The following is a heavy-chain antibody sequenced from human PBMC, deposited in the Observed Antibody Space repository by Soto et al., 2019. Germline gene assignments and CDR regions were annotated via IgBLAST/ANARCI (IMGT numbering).Heavy chain of an antibody. J-gene: IGHJ5*02. Sequence: QVQLQQWGAGLLKPSETLSLTCAVYGGSFSGYYWSWIRQPPGKGLEWIGEINHSGSTNYNPSLKSRVTISVDTSKNQFSLKLSSVTAADTAVYYCARTEVPAATMYSSGWYEDWFDPWGQGTLVTVSS. D-gene: IGHD6-19*01. CDR1: GGSFSGYY. CDR2: INHSGST. CDR3: ARTEVPAATMYSSGWYEDWFDP. V-gene: IGHV4-34*01.